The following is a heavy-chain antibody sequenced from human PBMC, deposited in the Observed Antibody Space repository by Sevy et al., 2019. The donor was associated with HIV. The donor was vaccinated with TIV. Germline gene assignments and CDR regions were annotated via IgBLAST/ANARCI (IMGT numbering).Heavy chain of an antibody. J-gene: IGHJ5*02. D-gene: IGHD2-15*01. CDR3: TTKGRDCSGIGCQIS. CDR2: IKSNIDGAAI. V-gene: IGHV3-15*01. CDR1: EFIFNDAW. Sequence: GGSLRLSCVASEFIFNDAWMHWVRQAPGKGLEWVGRIKSNIDGAAIDYAAPVKGRFTISRDDSKNTMFRQMNSLKSEETAVYCCTTKGRDCSGIGCQISWGQGTQVTVSS.